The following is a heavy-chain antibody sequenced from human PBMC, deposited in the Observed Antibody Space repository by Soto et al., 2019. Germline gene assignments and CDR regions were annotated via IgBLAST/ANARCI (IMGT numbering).Heavy chain of an antibody. Sequence: QVQLVESGGGVVQPGRSLRLSFAASGFTFTSYAMHWVRQAPGKGLEWVAVISNDGSNYYYADSVRGRFTISRDNTKNTLFLQMSSLRGEDSGVYYCARGTTLAIFDYGMDVWGQGTTVTVSS. D-gene: IGHD3-3*01. CDR2: ISNDGSNY. J-gene: IGHJ6*02. V-gene: IGHV3-30-3*01. CDR3: ARGTTLAIFDYGMDV. CDR1: GFTFTSYA.